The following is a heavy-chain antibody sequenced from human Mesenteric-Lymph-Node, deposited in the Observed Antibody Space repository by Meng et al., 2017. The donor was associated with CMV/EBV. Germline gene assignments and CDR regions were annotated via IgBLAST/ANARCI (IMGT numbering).Heavy chain of an antibody. CDR3: AKDKMWLPQLSYYYYYGMDV. CDR2: IRYDGSNK. J-gene: IGHJ6*02. CDR1: GFTFSSYG. V-gene: IGHV3-30*02. Sequence: GESLKISCAASGFTFSSYGMHWVRQAPGKGLEWVAFIRYDGSNKYYADSVKGRFTISRDNSKNTLYLQMNSLRAEDTAVYYCAKDKMWLPQLSYYYYYGMDVWGQGTTVTVSS. D-gene: IGHD5-12*01.